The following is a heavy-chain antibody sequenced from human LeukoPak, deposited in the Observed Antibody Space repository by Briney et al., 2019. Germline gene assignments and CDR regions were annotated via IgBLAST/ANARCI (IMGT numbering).Heavy chain of an antibody. CDR1: GYTFTSYG. J-gene: IGHJ4*02. D-gene: IGHD3-10*01. V-gene: IGHV1-18*01. Sequence: ASVKVSCTVSGYTFTSYGISWVRQAPGQGLEWMGWISAYSGNTNYAQKLQGRATLTTDTSTSTAYMELRSLRSDDTAVYYCARHFYGSGTYYHFDYWGQGTLVTVSS. CDR3: ARHFYGSGTYYHFDY. CDR2: ISAYSGNT.